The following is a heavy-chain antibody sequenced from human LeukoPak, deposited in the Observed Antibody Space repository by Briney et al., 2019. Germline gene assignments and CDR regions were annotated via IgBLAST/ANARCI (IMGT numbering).Heavy chain of an antibody. CDR2: IKQDGSEK. V-gene: IGHV3-7*01. D-gene: IGHD6-13*01. Sequence: GGSLRLSCAAPGFTFSSYWMSWVRQAPGKGLDWVANIKQDGSEKYYVDSVKGRFTISRDNAKNSLYLQMNSLRAEDTAVYYCARDLYSSNDAWGQGTLVTVSS. CDR3: ARDLYSSNDA. J-gene: IGHJ5*02. CDR1: GFTFSSYW.